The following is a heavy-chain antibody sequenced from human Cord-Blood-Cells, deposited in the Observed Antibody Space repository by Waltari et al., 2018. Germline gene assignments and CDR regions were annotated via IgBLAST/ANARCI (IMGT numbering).Heavy chain of an antibody. CDR1: FTFSSYA. D-gene: IGHD6-13*01. Sequence: FTFSSYAMSWVRQAPGKGLEWVSAISGSGGSTYYADSVKGRFTISRDNSKNTLYLQMNSLRAEDTAVYYCAKDQGKIAAAGAEYFQHWGQGTLVTVSS. V-gene: IGHV3-23*01. CDR3: AKDQGKIAAAGAEYFQH. CDR2: ISGSGGST. J-gene: IGHJ1*01.